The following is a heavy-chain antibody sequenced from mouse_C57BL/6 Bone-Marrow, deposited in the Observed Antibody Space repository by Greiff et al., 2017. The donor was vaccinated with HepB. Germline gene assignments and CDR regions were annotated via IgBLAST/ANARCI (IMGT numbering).Heavy chain of an antibody. CDR2: IDPETGGT. J-gene: IGHJ2*01. CDR1: GYTFTDYE. Sequence: QVQLQQSGAELVRPGASVTLSCKASGYTFTDYEMHWVKQTPVHGLEWSGAIDPETGGTAYNQKFKGKAILTADKSSSTAYMELRSLTSEDSAVYYCTGYDGYYRDYWGQGTTLTVSS. D-gene: IGHD2-3*01. V-gene: IGHV1-15*01. CDR3: TGYDGYYRDY.